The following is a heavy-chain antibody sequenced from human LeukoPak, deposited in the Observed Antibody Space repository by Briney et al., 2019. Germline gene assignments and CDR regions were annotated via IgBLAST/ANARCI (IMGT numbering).Heavy chain of an antibody. Sequence: GGSLRLSCAASGFTFSSYSMNWVRQAPGKGLEWVSSISSSSSYIYYADSVKGRFTISRDNAKNSLYLQMNSLRAEDTAVYYCAGDASYSSGWSPSYYFDYWGQGTLVTVSS. CDR3: AGDASYSSGWSPSYYFDY. D-gene: IGHD6-19*01. CDR1: GFTFSSYS. V-gene: IGHV3-21*01. J-gene: IGHJ4*02. CDR2: ISSSSSYI.